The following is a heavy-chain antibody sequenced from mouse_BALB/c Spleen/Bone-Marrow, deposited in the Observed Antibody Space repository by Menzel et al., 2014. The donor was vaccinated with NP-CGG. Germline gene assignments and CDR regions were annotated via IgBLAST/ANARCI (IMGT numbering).Heavy chain of an antibody. D-gene: IGHD2-12*01. Sequence: EVQRVESGGGLVQPGGSLKLSCAASGITFXNYGMSWIRQTPDKRLELVATINGNGGSSYYPDSVKGRFTISRDNAKNTLYLQMSSLKSEDTAMYYCARVAYYNVYFDYWGQGTTLTVSS. CDR2: INGNGGSS. CDR1: GITFXNYG. CDR3: ARVAYYNVYFDY. J-gene: IGHJ2*01. V-gene: IGHV5-6-3*01.